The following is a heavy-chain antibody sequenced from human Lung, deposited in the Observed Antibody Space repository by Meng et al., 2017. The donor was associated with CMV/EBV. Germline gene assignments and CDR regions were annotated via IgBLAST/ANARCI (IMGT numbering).Heavy chain of an antibody. D-gene: IGHD1-26*01. CDR1: GFTFSRYD. Sequence: GGSLRLXXAASGFTFSRYDMHWVRQAPGKGLEWVAFMRHDGSNHYYADSVKGRFTISRDNSKNTLYLKMNSLRAEDTAVYYCAKFLSWEPDDAFDIWGQGTXVTVSS. CDR3: AKFLSWEPDDAFDI. V-gene: IGHV3-30*02. J-gene: IGHJ3*02. CDR2: MRHDGSNH.